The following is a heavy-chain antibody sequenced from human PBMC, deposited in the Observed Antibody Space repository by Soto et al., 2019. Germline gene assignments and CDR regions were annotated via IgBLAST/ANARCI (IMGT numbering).Heavy chain of an antibody. D-gene: IGHD1-1*01. CDR1: GGSISSGGTGSY. Sequence: QVQLQESGPGLVKPSQTLSLTCTVSGGSISSGGTGSYWTWIRQLPGKGLEWIGYIYYTGNTYSNPSLKSRPTISIDTSENQFSLKLTSVTDADTAVYFCASGHDAYKVRYWGQGTLVTVSS. V-gene: IGHV4-31*03. CDR3: ASGHDAYKVRY. J-gene: IGHJ4*02. CDR2: IYYTGNT.